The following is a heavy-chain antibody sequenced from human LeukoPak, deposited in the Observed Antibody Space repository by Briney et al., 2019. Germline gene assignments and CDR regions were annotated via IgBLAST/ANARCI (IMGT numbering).Heavy chain of an antibody. CDR3: AKGVSSSWTFDY. CDR2: INSDGSST. J-gene: IGHJ4*02. CDR1: GFTFSSYW. V-gene: IGHV3-74*01. D-gene: IGHD6-13*01. Sequence: GGSLRLSCAASGFTFSSYWMHWVRQAPGKGLVWVSRINSDGSSTSYADSVKGRFTISRDNAKNTLYLQMNSLRAEDTAVYYCAKGVSSSWTFDYWGQGTLVTVSS.